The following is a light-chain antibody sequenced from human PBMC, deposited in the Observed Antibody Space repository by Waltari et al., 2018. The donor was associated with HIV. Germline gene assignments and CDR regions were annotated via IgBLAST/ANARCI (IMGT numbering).Light chain of an antibody. CDR2: GES. CDR1: QSVTSSF. CDR3: QQYGSSPLT. Sequence: EIVLTQSPGTLSLSPGERATLSCRASQSVTSSFLSWYQQKPGQAPRLLIYGESSRATGIPDRFSGGGSVTDFTLTISRLEPEDFAVYYCQQYGSSPLTFGGGTKVDIK. V-gene: IGKV3-20*01. J-gene: IGKJ4*01.